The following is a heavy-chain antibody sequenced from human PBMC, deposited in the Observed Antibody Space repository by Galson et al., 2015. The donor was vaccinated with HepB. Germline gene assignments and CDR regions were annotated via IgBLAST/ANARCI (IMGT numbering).Heavy chain of an antibody. J-gene: IGHJ4*02. D-gene: IGHD2-15*01. V-gene: IGHV3-48*01. CDR3: ARDFRYSRDY. CDR1: GFTFSSYS. CDR2: INHDSRAI. Sequence: SLRLSCAASGFTFSSYSVNWVRQAPGKGLEWVSHINHDSRAIHYADSVKGRFTISRDNGKNSLYLQINSLRAEDTAVYYCARDFRYSRDYRGQGTLVTVSS.